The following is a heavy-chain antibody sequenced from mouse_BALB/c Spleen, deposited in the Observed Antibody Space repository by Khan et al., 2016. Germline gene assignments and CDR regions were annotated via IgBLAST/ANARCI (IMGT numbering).Heavy chain of an antibody. V-gene: IGHV3-6*02. CDR2: ISYDGSN. Sequence: EVKLLESGPGLVKPSQSLSLTCSVTGYSITSGYYWNWIRQFPGNKLEWMGYISYDGSNNYNPSLKNRISITRDTSKNQFFLKLNSVTTEDTATYYCARRDYGNYVHYFDYWGQGTTLTVSS. J-gene: IGHJ2*01. CDR1: GYSITSGYY. CDR3: ARRDYGNYVHYFDY. D-gene: IGHD2-1*01.